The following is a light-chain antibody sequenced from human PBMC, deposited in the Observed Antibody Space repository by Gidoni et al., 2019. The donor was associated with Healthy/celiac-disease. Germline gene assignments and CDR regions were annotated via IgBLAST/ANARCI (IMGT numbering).Light chain of an antibody. CDR2: AAS. V-gene: IGKV1-27*01. Sequence: DIQMTQSPSSLSASVGDRVTITCRASQGISNYLAWYQQKPGKVPKLLIYAASPLQSGVTSRFSGSGSGTDFTLTISSRQPEDVATYYCQKYNSAPWTFGQGTKVEIK. J-gene: IGKJ1*01. CDR3: QKYNSAPWT. CDR1: QGISNY.